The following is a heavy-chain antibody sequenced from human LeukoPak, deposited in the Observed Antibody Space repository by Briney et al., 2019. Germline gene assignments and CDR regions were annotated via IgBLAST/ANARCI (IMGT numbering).Heavy chain of an antibody. Sequence: PGGSLRLSCEASGFTFSNAWMSWVRQAPGKGLEWVSVIYSGGSTYYADSVKGRFTISRDNSKNTLYLQMNSLRAEDTAVYYCASYRMYYDILTGYHPNFYYGMDVWGQGTTVTVSS. V-gene: IGHV3-53*01. D-gene: IGHD3-9*01. CDR1: GFTFSNAW. J-gene: IGHJ6*02. CDR3: ASYRMYYDILTGYHPNFYYGMDV. CDR2: IYSGGST.